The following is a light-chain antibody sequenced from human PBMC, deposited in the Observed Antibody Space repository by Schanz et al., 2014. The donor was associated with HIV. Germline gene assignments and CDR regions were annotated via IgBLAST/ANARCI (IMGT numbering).Light chain of an antibody. J-gene: IGLJ3*02. CDR3: SSYAGSNTWL. CDR1: SSDVGGYNY. Sequence: QSALTQPPSASGSPGQSVTISCTGTSSDVGGYNYVSWYQQHTGKAPKLLIFADTKRPSGVPDRFSGSKSGNTASLTVSGLQAEDEADYYCSSYAGSNTWLFGGGTKLTVL. CDR2: ADT. V-gene: IGLV2-8*01.